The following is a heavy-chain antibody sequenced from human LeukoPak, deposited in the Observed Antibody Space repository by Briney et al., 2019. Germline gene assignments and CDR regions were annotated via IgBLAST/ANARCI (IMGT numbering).Heavy chain of an antibody. CDR3: ARDRVDILTGRRWYFDY. Sequence: GGSLRLSCAASGFTFSSYWMGWVRQAPGKGLEWVANIKQDGSEKYYVDSVKGRFTISRDNAKNSLYLQMNSLRAEDTAVYYCARDRVDILTGRRWYFDYWGQGTLVTVSS. V-gene: IGHV3-7*01. CDR1: GFTFSSYW. D-gene: IGHD3-9*01. J-gene: IGHJ4*02. CDR2: IKQDGSEK.